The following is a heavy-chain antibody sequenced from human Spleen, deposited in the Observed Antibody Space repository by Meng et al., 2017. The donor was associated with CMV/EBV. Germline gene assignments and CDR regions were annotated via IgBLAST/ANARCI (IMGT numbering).Heavy chain of an antibody. CDR2: INANSGGT. CDR3: ARGGISP. D-gene: IGHD3-16*01. V-gene: IGHV1-2*02. J-gene: IGHJ5*02. CDR1: GYPFTGYS. Sequence: SVMFSCKASGYPFTGYSLHWVRQAPGTGHEWMGWINANSGGTNYAQTFQGTVTLTRHTSISTAYMELSRLRSDDTAVYYCARGGISPWGQGTLVTVSS.